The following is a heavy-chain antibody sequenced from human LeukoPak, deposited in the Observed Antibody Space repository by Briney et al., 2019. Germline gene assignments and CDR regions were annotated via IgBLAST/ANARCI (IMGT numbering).Heavy chain of an antibody. V-gene: IGHV4-39*01. CDR1: SASISSSPYF. Sequence: PSETLSLTCTVSSASISSSPYFWAWIRQSPGKGLEWIGTISYSGTTYYNPSLKSRVTISVDTSKNQFSLKLSSVTAADTAVYYCARTRYYYNSRSYGAPYYFDYWGQGTLVTVSS. D-gene: IGHD3-10*01. CDR2: ISYSGTT. J-gene: IGHJ4*02. CDR3: ARTRYYYNSRSYGAPYYFDY.